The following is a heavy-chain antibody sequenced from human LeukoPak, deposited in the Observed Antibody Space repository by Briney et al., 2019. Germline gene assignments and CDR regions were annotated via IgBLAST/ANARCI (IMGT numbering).Heavy chain of an antibody. Sequence: GESLKISCKGSGYSYTSYWIGWVRQMPGKGLEWMGTIYPGDSDTRYSPSFQGQVTISADKSISTAYLQWSSLKASDTAMYYCARLVTAGHLYYGMDVWGQGTTVTVSS. CDR2: IYPGDSDT. J-gene: IGHJ6*02. CDR3: ARLVTAGHLYYGMDV. V-gene: IGHV5-51*01. CDR1: GYSYTSYW. D-gene: IGHD6-13*01.